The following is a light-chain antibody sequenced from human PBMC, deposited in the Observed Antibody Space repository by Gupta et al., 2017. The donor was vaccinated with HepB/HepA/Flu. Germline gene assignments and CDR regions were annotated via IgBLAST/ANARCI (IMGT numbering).Light chain of an antibody. CDR3: SSYTSSSIVN. V-gene: IGLV2-18*02. CDR1: SSDVGSYNR. Sequence: QSALTQPPSVSGSPGQSVTISCTGTSSDVGSYNRVSWDQQSPGTAPNLMIYEVSKRPSGVPDRFSGSNSGNTASLTISGRQAEDEADYYCSSYTSSSIVNFGGGTKLTVL. J-gene: IGLJ2*01. CDR2: EVS.